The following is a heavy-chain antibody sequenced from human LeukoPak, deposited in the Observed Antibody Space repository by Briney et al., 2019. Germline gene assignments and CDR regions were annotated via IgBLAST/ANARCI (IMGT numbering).Heavy chain of an antibody. V-gene: IGHV3-7*01. CDR2: IKQDGSEK. CDR1: GFTFSSYW. D-gene: IGHD6-19*01. CDR3: AREGQWLAHDAFDI. J-gene: IGHJ3*02. Sequence: GGSLRLSCAASGFTFSSYWVSWVRQAPGKGLEWVANIKQDGSEKYYVDSVKGRFTISRDNAKNSLYLQMNSLRAEDTAVYYCAREGQWLAHDAFDIWGQGTMVTVSS.